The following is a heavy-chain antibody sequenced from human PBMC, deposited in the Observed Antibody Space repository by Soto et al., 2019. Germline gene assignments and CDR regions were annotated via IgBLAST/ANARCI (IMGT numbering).Heavy chain of an antibody. V-gene: IGHV1-69*06. CDR1: GGTFSSYT. D-gene: IGHD2-15*01. CDR3: ARVGSPRSWFDP. Sequence: ASVKVSCKASGGTFSSYTMSWVREAPGQGLEWMGGIIPIFGTANYAQKFQGRVTITADKSTSTAYMELSSLRSEDTAVYYCARVGSPRSWFDPWGQGTLVTVSS. J-gene: IGHJ5*02. CDR2: IIPIFGTA.